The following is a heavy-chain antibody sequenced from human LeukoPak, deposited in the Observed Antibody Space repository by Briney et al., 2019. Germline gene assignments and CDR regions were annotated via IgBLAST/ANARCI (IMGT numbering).Heavy chain of an antibody. J-gene: IGHJ6*03. V-gene: IGHV4-61*02. CDR3: ARDSLYYHYMDV. CDR2: IYTSGST. Sequence: KSSETLSLTCTVSGGSISSGSYYWSWIRQPAGKGLEWIGRIYTSGSTNYNPSLKSRVTISVDTSKDQFSLKLSSVTAADTAVYYCARDSLYYHYMDVWGKGTTVTVSS. CDR1: GGSISSGSYY.